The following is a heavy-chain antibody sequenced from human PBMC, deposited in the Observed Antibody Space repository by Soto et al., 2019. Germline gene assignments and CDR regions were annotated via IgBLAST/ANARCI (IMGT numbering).Heavy chain of an antibody. CDR2: IYYSGST. D-gene: IGHD4-4*01. CDR1: GGSISSGGYY. Sequence: PSETLSLTCTVSGGSISSGGYYWSWIRQHPGKGLEWIGYIYYSGSTYYNPSLKSRVTISVDTSKDQFSLKLSSVTAAGTAVYYCARRAVTTVEAYYYYYYGMDVWGQGTTVTVSS. J-gene: IGHJ6*02. V-gene: IGHV4-31*03. CDR3: ARRAVTTVEAYYYYYYGMDV.